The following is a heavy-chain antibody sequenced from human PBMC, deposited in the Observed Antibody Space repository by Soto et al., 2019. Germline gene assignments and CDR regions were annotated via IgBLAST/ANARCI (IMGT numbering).Heavy chain of an antibody. V-gene: IGHV1-46*03. D-gene: IGHD6-6*01. CDR2: INPNGGST. Sequence: QVHLVQSGAEVKKPGASVKVSCKASGYTFTHYYVHWVRQAPGQGLEWMGIINPNGGSTNYAQNFQGRVTITRDTSTTTVYMDLSSLRSEDTAVYYCGRGLASGDYWGQGTLVTVSS. J-gene: IGHJ4*02. CDR3: GRGLASGDY. CDR1: GYTFTHYY.